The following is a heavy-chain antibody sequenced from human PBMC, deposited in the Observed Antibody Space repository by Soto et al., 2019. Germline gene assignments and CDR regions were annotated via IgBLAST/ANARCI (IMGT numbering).Heavy chain of an antibody. J-gene: IGHJ4*02. Sequence: GGSLRLSCAASGFTFNSYAMSWVRQAPGKGPEWVSGIGNSGGGTYYADSVKGRFTISRDNSKNTLYLQMNSLRAEDTAVYYCARKTAGSWPFDYWGQGTLVTVSS. CDR3: ARKTAGSWPFDY. V-gene: IGHV3-23*01. CDR2: IGNSGGGT. CDR1: GFTFNSYA. D-gene: IGHD6-13*01.